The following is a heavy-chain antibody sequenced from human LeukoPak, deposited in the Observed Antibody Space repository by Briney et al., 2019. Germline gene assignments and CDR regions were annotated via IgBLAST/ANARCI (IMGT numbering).Heavy chain of an antibody. CDR1: GFTFSHYS. J-gene: IGHJ6*03. CDR3: ARVMMGATVTTFHYYCMDV. D-gene: IGHD4-11*01. V-gene: IGHV3-21*01. CDR2: ITSSSSHI. Sequence: EGSLRLSCAASGFTFSHYSIDWVRQAPGKGLERVASITSSSSHIYYADSMKGRFTISRDNAKNSLYLQMNSLRAEDTAIYYCARVMMGATVTTFHYYCMDVWGVGTTVTVSS.